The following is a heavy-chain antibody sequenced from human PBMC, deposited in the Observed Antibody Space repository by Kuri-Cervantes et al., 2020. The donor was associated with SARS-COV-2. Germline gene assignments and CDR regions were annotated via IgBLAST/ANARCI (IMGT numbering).Heavy chain of an antibody. V-gene: IGHV3-30*01. Sequence: GESLKISCAASGFTFSSYAMHWVRQAPGKGLEWVAVISYDGSNKYYADSVKGRFTISRDNSKNTLYLQMNSLRADDTAVYYCARGMGYYSSGWIDAFDIWGQGTMVTVSS. D-gene: IGHD6-19*01. CDR2: ISYDGSNK. CDR3: ARGMGYYSSGWIDAFDI. J-gene: IGHJ3*02. CDR1: GFTFSSYA.